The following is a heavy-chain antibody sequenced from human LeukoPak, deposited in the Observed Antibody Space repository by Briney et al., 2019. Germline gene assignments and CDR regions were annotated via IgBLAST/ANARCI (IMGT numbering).Heavy chain of an antibody. J-gene: IGHJ3*01. CDR2: ICSGGTT. V-gene: IGHV3-23*01. CDR1: GFTSSNYA. Sequence: GGSLRLSCAASGFTSSNYAMNWVRQAPGKGLEWVSSICSGGTTYYADSVKGRFTISRDNSKNTLYLQMNSLRADDTAVYYCAKDLLGMRGSGTAFDVWGQGTMVTVSS. CDR3: AKDLLGMRGSGTAFDV. D-gene: IGHD3-10*01.